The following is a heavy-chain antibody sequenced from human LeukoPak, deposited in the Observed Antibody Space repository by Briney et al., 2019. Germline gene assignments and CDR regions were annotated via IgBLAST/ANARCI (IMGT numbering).Heavy chain of an antibody. CDR1: GFTFSSYS. J-gene: IGHJ4*02. CDR3: ARNIEMATITPGY. V-gene: IGHV3-21*01. Sequence: PGGSLRLSCAASGFTFSSYSMNWVRQAPGKGLVWVSSISSSSSYIYYADSVKGRFTISRDNAKNSLYLQMNSLRAEDTAVYYCARNIEMATITPGYWGQGTLVTVSS. CDR2: ISSSSSYI. D-gene: IGHD5-24*01.